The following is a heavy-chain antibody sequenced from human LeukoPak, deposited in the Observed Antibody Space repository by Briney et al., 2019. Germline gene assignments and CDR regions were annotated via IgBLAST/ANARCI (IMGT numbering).Heavy chain of an antibody. D-gene: IGHD2-15*01. Sequence: PSETLSLTCTVSGGSISSYYWSWIRRPPGKGLEWIGYIYYSGSTNYNPSLKSRVTISVDTSKNQFSLKLSSVTAADTAVYYCARDLHYCSGGSCYPDVWGKGTTVTVSS. CDR3: ARDLHYCSGGSCYPDV. CDR2: IYYSGST. CDR1: GGSISSYY. J-gene: IGHJ6*04. V-gene: IGHV4-59*01.